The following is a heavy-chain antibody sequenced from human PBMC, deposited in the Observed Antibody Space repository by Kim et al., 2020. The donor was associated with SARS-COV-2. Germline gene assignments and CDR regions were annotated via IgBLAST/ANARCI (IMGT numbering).Heavy chain of an antibody. Sequence: GESLKISCKGSGFKFSNYWISWVRQTPGKGLEWMGRIDPSDSYTNYSPSLQGHVTISVDKSINTAYLQWSSLTASDTAMYYCARLGDNIDYYRNNWFDPWGQGTLVTVSS. V-gene: IGHV5-10-1*01. CDR3: ARLGDNIDYYRNNWFDP. D-gene: IGHD3-22*01. CDR2: IDPSDSYT. CDR1: GFKFSNYW. J-gene: IGHJ5*02.